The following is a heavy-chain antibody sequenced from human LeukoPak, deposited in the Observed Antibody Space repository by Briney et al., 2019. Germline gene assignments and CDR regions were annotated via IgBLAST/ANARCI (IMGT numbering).Heavy chain of an antibody. V-gene: IGHV1-46*01. CDR2: INPSGGST. J-gene: IGHJ5*02. D-gene: IGHD5-18*01. Sequence: ASVKVSCKASGYTFTSYYMHWVRQAPGQGLEWMGIINPSGGSTNYAQKFQGRVTITADKSTSTAYMELSSLRSEDTAVYYCASQEGDSTAMVIHNWFDPWGQGTLVTVSS. CDR3: ASQEGDSTAMVIHNWFDP. CDR1: GYTFTSYY.